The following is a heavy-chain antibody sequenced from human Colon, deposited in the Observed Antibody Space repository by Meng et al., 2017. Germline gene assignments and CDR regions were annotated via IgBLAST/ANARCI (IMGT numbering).Heavy chain of an antibody. V-gene: IGHV4-4*02. J-gene: IGHJ4*02. Sequence: VALRESGPGLGKPSGTLALTCAVSGTSISRSNWWTWVRQAPGKGLEWIGEIYHIGSTNYNPSLKSRVTILVDESKNEFSLKLTSVTAANTAVYYCARENDSGNSYDHWGRGTLVTVSS. CDR3: ARENDSGNSYDH. D-gene: IGHD3-10*01. CDR1: GTSISRSNW. CDR2: IYHIGST.